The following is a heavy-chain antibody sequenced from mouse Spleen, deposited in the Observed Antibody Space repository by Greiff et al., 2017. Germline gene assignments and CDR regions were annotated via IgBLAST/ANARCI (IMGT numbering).Heavy chain of an antibody. Sequence: QVQLQQSGAELVRPGASVKLSCKASGYTFTDYYINWVKQRPGQGLEWIARIYPGSGNTYYNEKFKGKATLTAEKSSSTAYMQLSSLTSEDSAVYFCARTGGNYVSMDYWGQGTSVTVSS. D-gene: IGHD2-1*01. CDR2: IYPGSGNT. J-gene: IGHJ4*01. CDR1: GYTFTDYY. V-gene: IGHV1-76*01. CDR3: ARTGGNYVSMDY.